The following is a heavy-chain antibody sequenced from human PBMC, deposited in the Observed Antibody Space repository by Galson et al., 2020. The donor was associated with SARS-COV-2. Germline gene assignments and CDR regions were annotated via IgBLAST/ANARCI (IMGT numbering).Heavy chain of an antibody. V-gene: IGHV3-48*03. Sequence: GESLKISCAASGFTFSSYEMNWVRQAPGKGLEWVSYISSTGSITHYADSVKGRFTISRDNAKSSLYLQMNSPRAEDTALYYCVRLARAYYYFMDVWGKGTTVTVSS. J-gene: IGHJ6*03. CDR1: GFTFSSYE. D-gene: IGHD5-12*01. CDR2: ISSTGSIT. CDR3: VRLARAYYYFMDV.